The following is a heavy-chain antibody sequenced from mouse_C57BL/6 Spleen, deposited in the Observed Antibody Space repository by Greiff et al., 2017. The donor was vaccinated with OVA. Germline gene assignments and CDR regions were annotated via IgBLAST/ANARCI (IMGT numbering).Heavy chain of an antibody. J-gene: IGHJ4*01. CDR2: IDPDNGDT. D-gene: IGHD1-1*01. CDR3: TTADGTYYYAMDY. V-gene: IGHV14-4*01. CDR1: GFNIKDDY. Sequence: VQLQQSGAELVRPGASVKLSCTASGFNIKDDYMHWVKQRPEQGLEWIGWIDPDNGDTEYASKFQGKATITADTSSNTAYLQLSSLTSEDTAVYYCTTADGTYYYAMDYWGQGTSVTVSS.